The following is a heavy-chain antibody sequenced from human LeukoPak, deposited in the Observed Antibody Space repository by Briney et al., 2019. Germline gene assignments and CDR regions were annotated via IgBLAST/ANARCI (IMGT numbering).Heavy chain of an antibody. J-gene: IGHJ4*02. D-gene: IGHD3-10*01. CDR2: SKSDGST. CDR3: AKVAKSYYGSETYYFFEH. Sequence: GGSLRLSCAASGFTFSSYWMHWFRQPPGKGLMCFSRSKSDGSTIFADSVKGRFTISRDNAKNTLYPQMNRLRVADTAVYYCAKVAKSYYGSETYYFFEHWGQGTPVTASS. V-gene: IGHV3-74*01. CDR1: GFTFSSYW.